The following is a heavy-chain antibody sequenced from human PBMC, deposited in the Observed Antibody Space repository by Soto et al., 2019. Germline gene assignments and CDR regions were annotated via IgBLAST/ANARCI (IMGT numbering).Heavy chain of an antibody. V-gene: IGHV4-61*01. CDR1: GGSVSSGSYY. D-gene: IGHD2-15*01. Sequence: SETLSLTCTVSGGSVSSGSYYWSWIRQPPGKGLEWIGCIYYSGSTNYKHYLKSRVTISVDTSKNQFYLKLSSVTAADTAVYYCAREGGRNWFDPWGQGTLVTVSS. CDR3: AREGGRNWFDP. CDR2: IYYSGST. J-gene: IGHJ5*02.